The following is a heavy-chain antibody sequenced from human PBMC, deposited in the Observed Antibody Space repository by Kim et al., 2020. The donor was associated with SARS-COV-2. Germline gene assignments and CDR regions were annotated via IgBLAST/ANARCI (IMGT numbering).Heavy chain of an antibody. Sequence: SETLSLTCAVSGGSISSSNWWSWVRQPPGKGLEWIGEIYHSGSTNYNPSLKSRVTISVDKSKNQFSLKLSSVTAADTAVYYCARSHYDILTGYHCFDYWGQGTLVTVSS. J-gene: IGHJ4*02. V-gene: IGHV4-4*02. D-gene: IGHD3-9*01. CDR3: ARSHYDILTGYHCFDY. CDR1: GGSISSSNW. CDR2: IYHSGST.